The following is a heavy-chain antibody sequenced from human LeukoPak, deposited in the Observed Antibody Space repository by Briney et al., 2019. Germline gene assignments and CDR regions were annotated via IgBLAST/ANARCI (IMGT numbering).Heavy chain of an antibody. D-gene: IGHD6-13*01. CDR2: INPNSGGT. Sequence: ASVKVSCKASGYTFTGYYMHWVRQAPGQGLEWMGWINPNSGGTNYAQKFQGRVTMTRDTSTGTAYMELSRLRSDDSAVYYCARTLYIAAAPGGFDYWGQGTLVAVSS. V-gene: IGHV1-2*02. J-gene: IGHJ4*02. CDR3: ARTLYIAAAPGGFDY. CDR1: GYTFTGYY.